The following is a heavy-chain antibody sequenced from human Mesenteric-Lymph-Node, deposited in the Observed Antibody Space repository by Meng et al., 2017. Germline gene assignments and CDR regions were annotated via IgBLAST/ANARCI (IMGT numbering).Heavy chain of an antibody. CDR3: AKVPYYYGSGAFDY. V-gene: IGHV3-23*01. CDR1: GFTFSSYA. D-gene: IGHD3-10*01. CDR2: ISGSGGST. Sequence: GESLKISCAASGFTFSSYAVSWVRQAPGKGLEWVSAISGSGGSTYYADSVKGRFTISRDNSKNTLYLQMNSLRAEDTAVYYCAKVPYYYGSGAFDYWGQGTLVTVSS. J-gene: IGHJ4*02.